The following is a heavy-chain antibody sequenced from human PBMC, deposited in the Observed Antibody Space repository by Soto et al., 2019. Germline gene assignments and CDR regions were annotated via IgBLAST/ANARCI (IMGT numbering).Heavy chain of an antibody. CDR2: IVPFFNSP. J-gene: IGHJ5*02. CDR1: GGTLTTHG. D-gene: IGHD3-16*01. V-gene: IGHV1-69*06. Sequence: QVQLVQSGNEVKQPGSSVQISCKASGGTLTTHGIIWVRQSPGQGLEWIGGIVPFFNSPKYAQKFQGRLTITADRSTNSVYMESSSLTSEDTATYYCARDPRRADFVFNWFGPWGQGTLVTVSS. CDR3: ARDPRRADFVFNWFGP.